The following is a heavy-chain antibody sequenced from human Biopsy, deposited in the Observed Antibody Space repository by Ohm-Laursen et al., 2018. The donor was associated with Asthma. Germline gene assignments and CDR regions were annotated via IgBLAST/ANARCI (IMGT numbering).Heavy chain of an antibody. CDR1: GFAVRRDH. D-gene: IGHD3-22*01. CDR3: ARGDSSNWSHYYFDY. Sequence: GSLRLSCAPSGFAVRRDHIFWLRQAPRKGLEWVSVIYRGGTSHTEDPVRGRFTIARDYSKNTLYLQMHSLRAEDTAVYYCARGDSSNWSHYYFDYWGQGTLVTVSS. CDR2: IYRGGTS. J-gene: IGHJ4*02. V-gene: IGHV3-53*01.